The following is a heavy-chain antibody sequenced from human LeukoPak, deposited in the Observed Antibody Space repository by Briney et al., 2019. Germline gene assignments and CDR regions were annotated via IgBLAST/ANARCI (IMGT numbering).Heavy chain of an antibody. D-gene: IGHD1-26*01. Sequence: GGSLRLYCAASGFTFDDYAMHWVRQAPGKGLEWVSGISWNSGSIGYVDSVKGRFTISRDSAKSSLYLQMNSLRAEDMAVYYCAKGRSYSYTAHPFDYWGQGTLVTVSS. CDR2: ISWNSGSI. V-gene: IGHV3-9*03. CDR3: AKGRSYSYTAHPFDY. J-gene: IGHJ4*02. CDR1: GFTFDDYA.